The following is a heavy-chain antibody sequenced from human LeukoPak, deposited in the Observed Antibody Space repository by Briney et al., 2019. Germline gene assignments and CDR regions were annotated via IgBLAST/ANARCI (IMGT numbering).Heavy chain of an antibody. CDR2: IYYSGST. D-gene: IGHD3-22*01. CDR3: ARARILQKYYYDSSGYLGPNLSDY. V-gene: IGHV4-31*03. J-gene: IGHJ4*02. CDR1: GGSISSGGYY. Sequence: SETLSLTCTVSGGSISSGGYYWSWIRQHPGKGLEWIVDIYYSGSTYYNPSLKSRVTISVDTSKNQFSLKLSSVTAADTAVYYCARARILQKYYYDSSGYLGPNLSDYWGQGTLVTVSS.